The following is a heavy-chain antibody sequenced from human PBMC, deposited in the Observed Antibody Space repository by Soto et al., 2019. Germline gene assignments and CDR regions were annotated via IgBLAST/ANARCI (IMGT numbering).Heavy chain of an antibody. Sequence: QVQLVQSGAEVKKPGASVKVSCKASGYTFTGYYMLWVRQAPGQGLEWMGWINPNSGGTNYAQKFQGWVTMTRDTSISTAYRELSRLRSDDTAVYYCARGILWFGELFFNWFDPWGQGTLVTVSS. V-gene: IGHV1-2*04. CDR1: GYTFTGYY. CDR3: ARGILWFGELFFNWFDP. J-gene: IGHJ5*02. D-gene: IGHD3-10*01. CDR2: INPNSGGT.